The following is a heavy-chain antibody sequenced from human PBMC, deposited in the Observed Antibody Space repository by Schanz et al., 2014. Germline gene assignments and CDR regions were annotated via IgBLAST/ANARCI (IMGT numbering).Heavy chain of an antibody. CDR1: GFIFNDYY. D-gene: IGHD7-27*01. J-gene: IGHJ3*02. CDR3: ARENLNWEAFDI. CDR2: ISRDGTTS. Sequence: QVQLVESGGGLVKPGGSLRLSCAASGFIFNDYYMNWIRQAPGKGLEWLSYISRDGTTSYYADSVKGRFTISRDNAKNSLYLDMTSLRAADTAVYYCARENLNWEAFDIWGQGTVVTVSS. V-gene: IGHV3-11*01.